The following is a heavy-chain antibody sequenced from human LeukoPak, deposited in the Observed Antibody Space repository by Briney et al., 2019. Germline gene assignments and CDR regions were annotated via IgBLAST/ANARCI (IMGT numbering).Heavy chain of an antibody. Sequence: GASVKVSCKPSGGTLSSYGVTWVRQAPGQGLEWLGSIIPLFASTNTAQEFQGRVTITADDSTSTACLELRSLRSEDTAVYYCASPYRLPSPGAFDFWGPGTLVTVSS. CDR1: GGTLSSYG. V-gene: IGHV1-69*13. D-gene: IGHD2-21*02. J-gene: IGHJ3*01. CDR3: ASPYRLPSPGAFDF. CDR2: IIPLFAST.